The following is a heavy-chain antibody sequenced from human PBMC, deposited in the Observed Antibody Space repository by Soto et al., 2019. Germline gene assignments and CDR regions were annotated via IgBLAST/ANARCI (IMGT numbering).Heavy chain of an antibody. CDR2: IYYSGST. CDR1: GGSVSSGSYY. CDR3: ARGGGGYHSHYEAGKDV. D-gene: IGHD5-12*01. V-gene: IGHV4-61*01. Sequence: SGTLSLTCTVSGGSVSSGSYYWSWIRQPPGKGLEWIGYIYYSGSTNYNPSLKSRVTISVDTSKNQFTLKLSSVTAADTSVYYPARGGGGYHSHYEAGKDVSGQGTTLTV. J-gene: IGHJ6*02.